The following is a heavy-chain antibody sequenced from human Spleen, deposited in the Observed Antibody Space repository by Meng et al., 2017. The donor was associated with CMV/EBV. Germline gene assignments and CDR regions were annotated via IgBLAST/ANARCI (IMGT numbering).Heavy chain of an antibody. Sequence: SETLSLTCAVYGGTFSHHYWTWIRQPPGKGLEWIGKINDAGRTNYNPSLNSRVNISLDTSNNKFSLKMRSVTAADTAVYFCARGPFYYDSSGYHYYYNGMGVWGQGTTVTVSS. V-gene: IGHV4-34*01. J-gene: IGHJ6*02. CDR1: GGTFSHHY. D-gene: IGHD3-22*01. CDR2: INDAGRT. CDR3: ARGPFYYDSSGYHYYYNGMGV.